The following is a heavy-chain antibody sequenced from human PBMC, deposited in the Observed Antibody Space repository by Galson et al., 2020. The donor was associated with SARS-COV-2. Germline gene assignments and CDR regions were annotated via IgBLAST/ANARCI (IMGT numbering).Heavy chain of an antibody. J-gene: IGHJ3*02. CDR3: VKDTLPYYYGSGSYPFDI. CDR1: GFTFSSYA. CDR2: ISSNGGST. D-gene: IGHD3-10*01. Sequence: GESLKISCSASGFTFSSYAMHWVRQAPGKGLEYVSAISSNGGSTYYADSVKGRFTISRDNSKNTLYLQMSSLRAEDTAVYYCVKDTLPYYYGSGSYPFDIWGQGTMVTVSS. V-gene: IGHV3-64D*08.